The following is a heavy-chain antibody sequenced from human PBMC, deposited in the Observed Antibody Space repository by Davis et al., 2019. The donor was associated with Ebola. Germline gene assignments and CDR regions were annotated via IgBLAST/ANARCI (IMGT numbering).Heavy chain of an antibody. CDR1: GFTFSSYW. J-gene: IGHJ4*02. CDR2: IKQDGSEK. CDR3: AREGGWELLTH. V-gene: IGHV3-7*01. Sequence: GESLKISCAASGFTFSSYWMSWVRQAPGKGLEWVAKIKQDGSEKYYVDSVKGRFTISRDNAKNSLYLQMNSLRAEDMAVYYCAREGGWELLTHWGQGTLVTVSS. D-gene: IGHD1-26*01.